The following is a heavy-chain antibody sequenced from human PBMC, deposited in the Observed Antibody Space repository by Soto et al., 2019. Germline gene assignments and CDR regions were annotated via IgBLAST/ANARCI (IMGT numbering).Heavy chain of an antibody. CDR3: VTTGWKPPDY. CDR2: IKEDGSDK. D-gene: IGHD1-1*01. CDR1: GFTFNRHC. V-gene: IGHV3-7*01. Sequence: EVQLVESGGGLVQPGGSLRLSCAVSGFTFNRHCMSWVRQTPGQGLEWVASIKEDGSDKSYVDSVKGRFTISRDNAKNSLCRPMNSLRVEATAVYYCVTTGWKPPDYWGQGTLVTVSS. J-gene: IGHJ4*02.